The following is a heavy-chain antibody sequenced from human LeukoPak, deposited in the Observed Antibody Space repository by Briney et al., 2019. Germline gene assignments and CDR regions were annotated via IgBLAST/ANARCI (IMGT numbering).Heavy chain of an antibody. V-gene: IGHV1-8*03. CDR2: MNPNSGNT. J-gene: IGHJ3*02. D-gene: IGHD3-9*01. CDR3: ARETLRYFDWLPHDPFDI. CDR1: GYTFTSYD. Sequence: ASVKVSCKASGYTFTSYDINWVRQATGQGLEWMGWMNPNSGNTGYAQKFQGRVTITRNTSISTAYMELRSLRSDDTAVYYCARETLRYFDWLPHDPFDIWGQGTMVTVSS.